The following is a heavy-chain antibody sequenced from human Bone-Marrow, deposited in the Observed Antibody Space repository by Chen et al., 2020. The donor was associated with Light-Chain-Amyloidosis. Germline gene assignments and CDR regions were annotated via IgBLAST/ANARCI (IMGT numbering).Heavy chain of an antibody. V-gene: IGHV4-59*08. J-gene: IGHJ4*02. CDR2: IYSSGNS. CDR1: GGPISIYY. CDR3: ARRGDGYNFDY. D-gene: IGHD5-12*01. Sequence: QVQLQESGPGLVKPSETPSLTCSVSGGPISIYYWSWIRQPPGKGLGWIGYIYSSGNSNYNPSLKSRVTISMDTSKNQFSLKLSSVTAADTAVYYCARRGDGYNFDYWGQGTLVTVSS.